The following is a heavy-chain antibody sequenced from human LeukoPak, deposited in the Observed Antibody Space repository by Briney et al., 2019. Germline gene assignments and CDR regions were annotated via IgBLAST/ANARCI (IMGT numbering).Heavy chain of an antibody. D-gene: IGHD6-6*01. J-gene: IGHJ3*02. Sequence: SETLSLTCTVSGGSISSGSYYWSWIRQPAGKGLEWIGRIYTSGSTNYNASLKSRVTISVDTSKNQFSLKLSSVTAADTAVYYCARDPEYTNSPDAFDIWGQGTMVTVSS. CDR2: IYTSGST. CDR3: ARDPEYTNSPDAFDI. CDR1: GGSISSGSYY. V-gene: IGHV4-61*02.